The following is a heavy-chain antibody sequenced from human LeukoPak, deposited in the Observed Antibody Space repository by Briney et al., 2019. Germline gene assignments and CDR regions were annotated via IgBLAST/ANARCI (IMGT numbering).Heavy chain of an antibody. V-gene: IGHV3-30*03. J-gene: IGHJ4*02. D-gene: IGHD2-2*01. CDR3: ARDEPYCSSTSCYDY. Sequence: RTGGSLRLSCAASGFTFSSYGMHWVRQAPGKGLEWVAVISYGGSNKYYADSVKGRFTISGDNSKNTLYLQMNSLRAEDTAVYYCARDEPYCSSTSCYDYWGQGTLVTVSS. CDR2: ISYGGSNK. CDR1: GFTFSSYG.